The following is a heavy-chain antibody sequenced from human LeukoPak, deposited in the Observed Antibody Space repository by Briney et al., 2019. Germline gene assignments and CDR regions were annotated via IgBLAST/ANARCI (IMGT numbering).Heavy chain of an antibody. J-gene: IGHJ6*03. CDR1: GYTFITYY. CDR2: INPNSGGT. V-gene: IGHV1-2*02. Sequence: ASVKVSCKTSGYTFITYYIHWVRQAPGQGLEWMGWINPNSGGTNYAQKFQGRVTMTRDTSISTAYMELSRLRSDDTAVYYCASGAYDILTGYYSMYMDVWGKGTTVTVSS. D-gene: IGHD3-9*01. CDR3: ASGAYDILTGYYSMYMDV.